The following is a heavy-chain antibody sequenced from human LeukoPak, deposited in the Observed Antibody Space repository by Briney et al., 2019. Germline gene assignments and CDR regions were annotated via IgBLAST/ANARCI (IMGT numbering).Heavy chain of an antibody. D-gene: IGHD1-26*01. J-gene: IGHJ4*02. CDR1: GFTFRSYA. CDR2: VTDSGEST. CDR3: AKSAIVGATFRIDY. Sequence: GGSLRLSCAGSGFTFRSYAVSWVRQAPGKGLEWVSTVTDSGESTYYADSVKGRFTISRDNSKNTLYLQINSLRVDDTAMYYCAKSAIVGATFRIDYWGQGTLVTVSS. V-gene: IGHV3-23*01.